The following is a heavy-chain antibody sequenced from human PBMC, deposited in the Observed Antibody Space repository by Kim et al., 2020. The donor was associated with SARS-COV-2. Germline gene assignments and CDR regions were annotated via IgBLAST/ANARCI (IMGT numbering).Heavy chain of an antibody. D-gene: IGHD2-2*01. J-gene: IGHJ3*02. CDR1: GFTFSSYA. CDR2: ISYDGSNK. V-gene: IGHV3-30*04. CDR3: ARATQDIVVVPAAIGIFAFDI. Sequence: GGSLRLSCAASGFTFSSYAMHWVRQAPGKGLEWVAVISYDGSNKYYADSVKGRFTISRDNSKNTLYLQMNSLRAEDTAVYYCARATQDIVVVPAAIGIFAFDIWGQGTMVTVSS.